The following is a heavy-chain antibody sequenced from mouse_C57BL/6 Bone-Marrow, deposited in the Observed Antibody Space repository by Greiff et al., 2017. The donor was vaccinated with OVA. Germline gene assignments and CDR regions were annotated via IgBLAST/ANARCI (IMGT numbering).Heavy chain of an antibody. CDR1: GFTFSSYA. V-gene: IGHV5-4*03. CDR3: ARARVAY. CDR2: ISDGGSYT. J-gene: IGHJ3*01. Sequence: EVKVVESGGGLVKPGGSLKLSCAASGFTFSSYAMSWVRQTPEKRLEWVATISDGGSYTYYPDNVKGRFTISRDNAKNNLYLQMSHLKSEDTAMYYCARARVAYWGQGTLVTVSA.